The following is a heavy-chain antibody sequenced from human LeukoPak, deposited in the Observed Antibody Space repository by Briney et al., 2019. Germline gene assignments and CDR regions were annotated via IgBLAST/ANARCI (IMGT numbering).Heavy chain of an antibody. D-gene: IGHD2-2*03. CDR1: GGSISSYY. Sequence: SETLSLTCTVSGGSISSYYWSWIRQPAGKGLEWIGRIYTSGSTNYNPSLKSRVTISVDTSKNQFSLKLSSVTAADTAVYYCARIRPQGRVGYYYYYYYMDVWGKGTTVTVSS. V-gene: IGHV4-4*07. J-gene: IGHJ6*03. CDR3: ARIRPQGRVGYYYYYYYMDV. CDR2: IYTSGST.